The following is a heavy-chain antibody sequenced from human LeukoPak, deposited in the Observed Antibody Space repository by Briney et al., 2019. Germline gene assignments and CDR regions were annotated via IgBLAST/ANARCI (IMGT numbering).Heavy chain of an antibody. J-gene: IGHJ4*02. CDR2: IYPDDSDT. V-gene: IGHV5-51*01. CDR1: RHSFHSQW. Sequence: GESLKISCKGPRHSFHSQWIGWVRQVPGKGLEWMGIIYPDDSDTRYSASFQGQVTISAGKSISTAYLQWNSLEASDSAIYYCARRGDSDFRIDWGQGTLVTVSS. CDR3: ARRGDSDFRID. D-gene: IGHD2-21*02.